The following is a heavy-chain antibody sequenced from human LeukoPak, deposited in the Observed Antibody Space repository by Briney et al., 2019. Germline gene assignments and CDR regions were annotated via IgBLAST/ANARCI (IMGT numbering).Heavy chain of an antibody. CDR2: IIPIFGIA. J-gene: IGHJ5*02. D-gene: IGHD3-10*01. CDR1: GGTFSSYA. CDR3: ARVPANYYGSGSYYNDGWFDP. V-gene: IGHV1-69*04. Sequence: SVKVSCKASGGTFSSYAISWVRQAPGQGLEWMGRIIPIFGIANYAQKFQGRVTITADKSTSTAYMELSSLRSEDTAVYYCARVPANYYGSGSYYNDGWFDPWGQGTLATVSS.